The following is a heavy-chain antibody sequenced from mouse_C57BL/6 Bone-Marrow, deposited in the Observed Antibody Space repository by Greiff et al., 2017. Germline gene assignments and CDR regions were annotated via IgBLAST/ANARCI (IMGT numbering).Heavy chain of an antibody. D-gene: IGHD1-1*01. CDR2: IYPGSGST. CDR1: GYTFTSYW. Sequence: VQLQQPGAELVKPGASVKMSCKASGYTFTSYWITWVKQRPGQGLEWIGDIYPGSGSTNYNEKFKSKATLTVDTSSSTAYMQLSSLTSEDSAVYYCARRITTVVAFDYWGQGTTLTVSS. J-gene: IGHJ2*01. V-gene: IGHV1-55*01. CDR3: ARRITTVVAFDY.